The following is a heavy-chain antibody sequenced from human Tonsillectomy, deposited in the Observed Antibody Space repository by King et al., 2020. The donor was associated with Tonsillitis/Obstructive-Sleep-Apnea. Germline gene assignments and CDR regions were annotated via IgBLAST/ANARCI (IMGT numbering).Heavy chain of an antibody. CDR1: GYSFTSYW. CDR3: ARRGPAGYMDV. J-gene: IGHJ6*03. D-gene: IGHD1-14*01. CDR2: IDPSDACT. V-gene: IGHV5-10-1*01. Sequence: QLVQSGAEVKKPGESLRISCQGSGYSFTSYWINWVRQVPGKGLEWMGRIDPSDACTNYSQPFQGHVTISADTSISAAYLQWRRLKSSDTAVYYCARRGPAGYMDVWGKGTTVTVSS.